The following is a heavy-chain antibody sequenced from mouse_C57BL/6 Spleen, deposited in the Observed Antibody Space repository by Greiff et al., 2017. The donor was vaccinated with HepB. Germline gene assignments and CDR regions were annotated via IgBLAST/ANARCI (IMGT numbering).Heavy chain of an antibody. Sequence: EVMLVESGVGLVKPGGSLKLSCAASGFTFSSYAMSWVRQTPEKRLEWVATISDGGSYTYYPDNVKGRFTISRDNAKNNLYLQMSHLKSEDTAMYYCARKGTYYSNYLFAYWGQGTLVTVSA. CDR1: GFTFSSYA. D-gene: IGHD2-5*01. CDR3: ARKGTYYSNYLFAY. J-gene: IGHJ3*01. V-gene: IGHV5-4*03. CDR2: ISDGGSYT.